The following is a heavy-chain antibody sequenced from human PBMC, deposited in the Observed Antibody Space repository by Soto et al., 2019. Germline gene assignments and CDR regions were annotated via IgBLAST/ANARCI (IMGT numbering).Heavy chain of an antibody. J-gene: IGHJ4*02. CDR3: AKDQDVVATVIDY. CDR1: GFTFTSYA. V-gene: IGHV3-23*01. Sequence: PGGSLRLSCAASGFTFTSYAMSWVRQAPGKGLEWVSAISGSGGSTYYADSVKGRFTISRDNSKNTVYLQMNSLTAEDTAVYYCAKDQDVVATVIDYWGQGTLVTVSS. D-gene: IGHD5-12*01. CDR2: ISGSGGST.